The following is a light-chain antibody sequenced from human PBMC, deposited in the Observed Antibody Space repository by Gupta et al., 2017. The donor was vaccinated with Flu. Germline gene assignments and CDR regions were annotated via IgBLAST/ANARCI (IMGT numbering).Light chain of an antibody. CDR3: ATWDSSLSAME. Sequence: QSVLTQPPSVSAAPGQKVTISCSGSSSNIGDNYVSWYQQFPGTAPKLLIYDNNKRPSGIPDRFSGSKSGTSATLGITGLQTGDEADYYCATWDSSLSAMEFGGGTKLTVL. V-gene: IGLV1-51*01. CDR2: DNN. CDR1: SSNIGDNY. J-gene: IGLJ2*01.